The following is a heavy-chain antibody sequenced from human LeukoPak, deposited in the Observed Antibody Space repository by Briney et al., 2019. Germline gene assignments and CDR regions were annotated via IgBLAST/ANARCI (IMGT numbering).Heavy chain of an antibody. D-gene: IGHD6-6*01. CDR1: GFPLCSYS. Sequence: GSLRLPCGASGFPLCSYSISLVRQAPGKGLGGVSGINGSGGSTYYADPVKGRFTISRDNPKNTLYLQMNGLRAEDTAVYYCAKDRLAARPYYFDYWGQGALVTVSS. CDR3: AKDRLAARPYYFDY. J-gene: IGHJ4*02. CDR2: INGSGGST. V-gene: IGHV3-23*01.